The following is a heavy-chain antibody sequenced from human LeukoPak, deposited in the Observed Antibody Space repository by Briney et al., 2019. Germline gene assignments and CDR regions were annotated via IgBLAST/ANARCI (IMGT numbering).Heavy chain of an antibody. V-gene: IGHV4-59*06. CDR2: IYYSGST. Sequence: PSETLSLTCTVSGGSISSYYWSWIRQPPGKGLEWIGYIYYSGSTYYNPSLKSRVTISVDTSKNQFSLKLSSVTAADTAVYYCARSKLDYDFWSGYYGFDYWGQGTLVTVSS. J-gene: IGHJ4*02. CDR3: ARSKLDYDFWSGYYGFDY. CDR1: GGSISSYY. D-gene: IGHD3-3*01.